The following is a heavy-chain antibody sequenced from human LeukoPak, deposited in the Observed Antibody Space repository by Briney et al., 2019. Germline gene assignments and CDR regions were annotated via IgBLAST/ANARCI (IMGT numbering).Heavy chain of an antibody. V-gene: IGHV5-51*01. D-gene: IGHD2-15*01. CDR3: ARRNRRGCSGGSCYSGDAFDI. CDR2: IDPGDSDT. CDR1: GYSFTSYW. J-gene: IGHJ3*02. Sequence: GESLKISCKGSGYSFTSYWIGWVRQMPGKGLEWMGIIDPGDSDTRYSPSFQGQVTISADKSISTAYLQWSSLKASDTAMCYCARRNRRGCSGGSCYSGDAFDIWGQGTMVTVSS.